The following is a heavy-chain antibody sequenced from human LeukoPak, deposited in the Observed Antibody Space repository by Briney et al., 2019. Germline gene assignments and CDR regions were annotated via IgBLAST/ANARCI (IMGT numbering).Heavy chain of an antibody. CDR1: GFTFSSYE. D-gene: IGHD5-18*01. J-gene: IGHJ4*02. Sequence: GGSLRLSCAASGFTFSSYEMNWVRQAPGKGLEWVSYISSSGSTIYHADSVKGRFTISRDNAKNSLYLQMNSLRAEDTAVYYCRGYGYGLDYWGQGTLVTVSS. CDR2: ISSSGSTI. CDR3: RGYGYGLDY. V-gene: IGHV3-48*03.